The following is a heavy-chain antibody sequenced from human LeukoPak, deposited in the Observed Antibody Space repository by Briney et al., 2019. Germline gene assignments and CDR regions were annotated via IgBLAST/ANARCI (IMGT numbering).Heavy chain of an antibody. CDR3: AKRAIPYDPGYYFDY. D-gene: IGHD2-2*01. Sequence: GGSLRLSCAASGFTFSSYAMSWVRQAPGKGLEWVSAISGSGGRTYYADSVKGRFTISRDNSKNTLYLQMNSLRGEDTAVYHCAKRAIPYDPGYYFDYWGQGTLVTVSS. CDR1: GFTFSSYA. V-gene: IGHV3-23*01. J-gene: IGHJ4*02. CDR2: ISGSGGRT.